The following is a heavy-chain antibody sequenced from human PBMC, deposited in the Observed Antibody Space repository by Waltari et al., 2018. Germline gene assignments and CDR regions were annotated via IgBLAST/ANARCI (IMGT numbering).Heavy chain of an antibody. V-gene: IGHV1-2*04. CDR3: AREGDTAVDTNWFDS. CDR1: GYPFLDYY. D-gene: IGHD5-18*01. J-gene: IGHJ5*01. CDR2: IKPTTMFT. Sequence: QVQLLQSGAEVKKPGASVKVSCKSSGYPFLDYYIHWVRQAPGQGLEWMAGIKPTTMFTNYGQKFKCWVTWTADTSINTVYMELSSLKSDDTAVYYCAREGDTAVDTNWFDSWGQGTLVTVSS.